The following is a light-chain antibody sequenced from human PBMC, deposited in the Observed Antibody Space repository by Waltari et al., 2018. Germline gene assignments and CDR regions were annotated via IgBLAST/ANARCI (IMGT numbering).Light chain of an antibody. V-gene: IGLV6-57*01. CDR1: SGSLASYS. CDR2: DNV. Sequence: NFVLTQPHSVSESPGKTVTISCTRNSGSLASYSAQWYQQRPGSSPSTVIYDNVERPSGVPDRFSGSIDSFSNSASLTISGLKTEDEADYYCQSYDDNNHWLFGGGTKLTVL. J-gene: IGLJ3*02. CDR3: QSYDDNNHWL.